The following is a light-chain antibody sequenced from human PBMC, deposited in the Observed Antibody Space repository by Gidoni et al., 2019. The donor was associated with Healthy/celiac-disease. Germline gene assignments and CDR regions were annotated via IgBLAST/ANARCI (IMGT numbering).Light chain of an antibody. CDR3: NSRDSSGNHPFFYV. J-gene: IGLJ1*01. V-gene: IGLV3-19*01. Sequence: SSELTQDPAVSVALGQTVRITCQGDSLRSYYASWYQQKPGQAPVLVIYGKNNRPSGIPDRFSGSSSGNTASLTITGAQAEDEADYYCNSRDSSGNHPFFYVFGTGTKVTVL. CDR1: SLRSYY. CDR2: GKN.